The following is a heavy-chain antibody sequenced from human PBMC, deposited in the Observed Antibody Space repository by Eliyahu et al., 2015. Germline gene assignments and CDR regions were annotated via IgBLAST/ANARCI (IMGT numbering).Heavy chain of an antibody. Sequence: EVQLVESGGGLVQPGRSLRLSCXAXGFXFXXXAMHWVRQAPGKGLEWVSGISWNSGSIGYADSVKGRFTISRDNAKNSLYLQMNSLRAEDTALYYCAKDSGYDYVTLNYYFDYWGQGTLVTVSS. CDR2: ISWNSGSI. CDR3: AKDSGYDYVTLNYYFDY. V-gene: IGHV3-9*01. CDR1: GFXFXXXA. J-gene: IGHJ4*02. D-gene: IGHD5-12*01.